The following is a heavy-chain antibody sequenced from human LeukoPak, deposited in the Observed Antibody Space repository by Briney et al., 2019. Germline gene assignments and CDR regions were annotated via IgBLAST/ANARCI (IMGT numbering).Heavy chain of an antibody. D-gene: IGHD3-22*01. Sequence: PSETLSLTCTVSGDSISSYYWSWIRQPPGKGLEWIGYIYYSGSTNYNPSLKSRVTISVDTSKNQFSLKLSSVTAADTAVYYCARDGVYYYDSSGYPGAFDIWGQGTMVTVSS. J-gene: IGHJ3*02. V-gene: IGHV4-59*01. CDR3: ARDGVYYYDSSGYPGAFDI. CDR2: IYYSGST. CDR1: GDSISSYY.